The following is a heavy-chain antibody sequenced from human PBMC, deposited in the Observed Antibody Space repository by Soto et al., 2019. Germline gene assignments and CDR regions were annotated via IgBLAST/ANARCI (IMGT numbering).Heavy chain of an antibody. CDR2: IYHSGST. D-gene: IGHD2-15*01. CDR1: GGSISSGGYS. CDR3: ARGRDCSGGSCRNWFDP. Sequence: KQSQTLSLTCAVSGGSISSGGYSWSWIRQPPGKGLEWIGYIYHSGSTYYNPSLKSRVTISVDRSKNLFSLKLSSVTAADTAVYYCARGRDCSGGSCRNWFDPWGQGTLVTVSS. V-gene: IGHV4-30-2*01. J-gene: IGHJ5*02.